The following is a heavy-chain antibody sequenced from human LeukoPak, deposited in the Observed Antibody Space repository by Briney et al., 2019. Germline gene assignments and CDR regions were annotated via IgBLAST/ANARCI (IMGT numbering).Heavy chain of an antibody. D-gene: IGHD6-19*01. V-gene: IGHV3-30*04. J-gene: IGHJ3*02. CDR3: ARVRSGWYDAFDI. CDR2: ISYDGSNT. CDR1: GFTFSSYA. Sequence: PGRSLRLSCAASGFTFSSYAMHWVRQAPGKGLEWVTVISYDGSNTYYTDSVKGRSTISRDNSKNTLYLQMNSLRAEDTAVYYCARVRSGWYDAFDIWGQGTMVTVSS.